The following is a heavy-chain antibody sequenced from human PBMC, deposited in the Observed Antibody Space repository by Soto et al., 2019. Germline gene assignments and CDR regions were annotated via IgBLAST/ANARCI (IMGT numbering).Heavy chain of an antibody. CDR2: ISESGGA. D-gene: IGHD1-26*01. CDR1: GDSLSGYY. Sequence: SETLSLTCTVSGDSLSGYYYNWIRQPPGKGLEWIGYISESGGAHYNPSLRSRATISIDTFTNQFSLRLTSVTAADTAIYYCARGGGYHDFWGQGTLVTVSS. V-gene: IGHV4-59*01. J-gene: IGHJ4*03. CDR3: ARGGGYHDF.